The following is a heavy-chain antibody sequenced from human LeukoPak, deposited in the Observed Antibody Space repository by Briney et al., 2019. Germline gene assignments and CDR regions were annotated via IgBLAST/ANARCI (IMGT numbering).Heavy chain of an antibody. CDR3: ARGEFYLYVDTAMGYFDY. D-gene: IGHD5-18*01. J-gene: IGHJ4*02. CDR1: GFTFSNAW. Sequence: GGSLRLSCAASGFTFSNAWMSWVRQAPGKGLEWVSYISSSGSTIYYADSVKGRFTISRDNAKNSLYLQMNSLRAEDTAVYYCARGEFYLYVDTAMGYFDYRGQGTLVTVSS. V-gene: IGHV3-11*01. CDR2: ISSSGSTI.